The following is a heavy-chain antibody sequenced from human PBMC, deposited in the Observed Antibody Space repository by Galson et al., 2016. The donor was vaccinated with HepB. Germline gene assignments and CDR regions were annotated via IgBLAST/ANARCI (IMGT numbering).Heavy chain of an antibody. V-gene: IGHV3-9*01. Sequence: SLRLSCAASGFTFDDYAMNWVRQAPGKGPEWVSGISWSGGRILYADSVRGRFTISRDNAKNSLYLQMNSLRAEDTAVYYCVKDNADPFSYRYFDLWGRGTLVTVSS. CDR3: VKDNADPFSYRYFDL. J-gene: IGHJ2*01. CDR1: GFTFDDYA. D-gene: IGHD2/OR15-2a*01. CDR2: ISWSGGRI.